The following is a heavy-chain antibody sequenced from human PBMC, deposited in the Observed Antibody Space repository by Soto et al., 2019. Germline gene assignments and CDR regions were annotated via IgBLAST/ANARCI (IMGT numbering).Heavy chain of an antibody. V-gene: IGHV4-61*08. Sequence: SETLSLTCTVSGGSVSSGDYYWSWIRQPPGKGLEWIGYVYYSGNTNYNPSLKSRVIISVDTSKNLFSLKLTSVTAADTAVYYCARIPVDTSMIYWLDPWGQGTLVTVSS. CDR3: ARIPVDTSMIYWLDP. J-gene: IGHJ5*02. CDR1: GGSVSSGDYY. CDR2: VYYSGNT. D-gene: IGHD5-18*01.